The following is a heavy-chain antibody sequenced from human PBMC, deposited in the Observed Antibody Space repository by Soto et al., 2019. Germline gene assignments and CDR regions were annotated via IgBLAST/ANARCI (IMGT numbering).Heavy chain of an antibody. J-gene: IGHJ4*02. CDR1: GFTFSTYA. CDR2: VSGGGVTT. CDR3: ARGPYYDSSGYYYPLPFDS. Sequence: PGGSLRLSCAASGFTFSTYAMSWVRQAPGKGLEWVSSVSGGGVTTFYADSVKGRFTISRDNSKNSLILQMNSLRADDTAVYFCARGPYYDSSGYYYPLPFDSWGQGTLVTVSS. D-gene: IGHD3-22*01. V-gene: IGHV3-23*01.